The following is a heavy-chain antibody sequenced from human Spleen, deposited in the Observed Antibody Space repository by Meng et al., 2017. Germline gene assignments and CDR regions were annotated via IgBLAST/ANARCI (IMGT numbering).Heavy chain of an antibody. CDR2: INHSGST. D-gene: IGHD4-11*01. V-gene: IGHV4-4*02. CDR3: ARGPTTMAHDFDY. J-gene: IGHJ4*02. Sequence: QGHLQESGPGLVKPSGTLSLTCVVSGGSISSIDWWSWVRQPPGKGLEWIGEINHSGSTNYNPSLESRATISVDTSQNNLSLKLSSVTAADSAVYYCARGPTTMAHDFDYWGQGTLVTVSS. CDR1: GGSISSIDW.